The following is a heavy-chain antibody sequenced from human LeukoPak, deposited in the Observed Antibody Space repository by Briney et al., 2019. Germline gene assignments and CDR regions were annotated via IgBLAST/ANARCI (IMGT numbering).Heavy chain of an antibody. CDR2: ISSSSSTI. CDR3: ARERGGYYYYDSSGYGAFDI. D-gene: IGHD3-22*01. J-gene: IGHJ3*02. CDR1: GFTFSSYS. Sequence: PGGSLRLSCAASGFTFSSYSMNWVRHAPGKGLEWVSYISSSSSTIYYADSVKGRFTISRDNAKNSLYLQMNSLRDEDTAVYYCARERGGYYYYDSSGYGAFDIWGQGTMVTVSS. V-gene: IGHV3-48*02.